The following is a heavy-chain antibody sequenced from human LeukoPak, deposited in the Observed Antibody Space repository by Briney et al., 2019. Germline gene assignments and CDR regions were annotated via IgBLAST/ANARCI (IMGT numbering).Heavy chain of an antibody. V-gene: IGHV4-34*01. CDR2: ITHSGST. Sequence: SETLSLTCAVYGGSFSNYYWSWIRQSPGKGLEWIGEITHSGSTNYNPSLKSRVTISVDTSKNQFSLKLSSVTAADTAVYYCAREVKGILTGYYEYFDYWGQGTLVTVSS. D-gene: IGHD3-9*01. CDR3: AREVKGILTGYYEYFDY. CDR1: GGSFSNYY. J-gene: IGHJ4*02.